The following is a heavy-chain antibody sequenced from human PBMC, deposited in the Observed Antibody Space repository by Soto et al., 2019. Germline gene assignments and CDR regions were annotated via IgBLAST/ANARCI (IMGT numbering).Heavy chain of an antibody. V-gene: IGHV3-30-3*01. J-gene: IGHJ4*02. D-gene: IGHD3-3*01. Sequence: QVQLVESGGGVVQPGRSLRLSCAASGFTFSKYTMHWVRQAPGKGLEWVAAISDDGSNTYYADSVKGRFTISRDNSKITLYLQMNSLSNEDTAVHYCAREVYYDFWSGFNTHTYYFDDWGQGTLVTVSS. CDR1: GFTFSKYT. CDR2: ISDDGSNT. CDR3: AREVYYDFWSGFNTHTYYFDD.